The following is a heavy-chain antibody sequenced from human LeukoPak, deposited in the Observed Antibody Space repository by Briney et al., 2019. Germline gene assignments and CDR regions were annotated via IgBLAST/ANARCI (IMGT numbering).Heavy chain of an antibody. Sequence: GGSLRLSCAASGFTFSSYGMSWVRQAPGKGLEWVSAISGSGGSTYYADSVKGRFTISRDNSKNTLYLQMNSLRAEDTAVYYCAKERKRYCGGDCSQDYWGQGTLVTVSS. J-gene: IGHJ4*02. V-gene: IGHV3-23*01. D-gene: IGHD2-21*02. CDR2: ISGSGGST. CDR3: AKERKRYCGGDCSQDY. CDR1: GFTFSSYG.